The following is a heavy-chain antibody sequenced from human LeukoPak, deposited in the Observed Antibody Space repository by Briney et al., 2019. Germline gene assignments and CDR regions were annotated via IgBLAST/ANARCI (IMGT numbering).Heavy chain of an antibody. CDR3: ARRTSNPVGAIDY. CDR1: GDSISSSSDY. Sequence: SETLSLTCTVSGDSISSSSDYWGWIRQPPGKGLEWIGAFRYGGSTYYNPSLKSRVIISVDTSKNQFSLKLRSVTASDTAVYYCARRTSNPVGAIDYWAREPWSPSPQ. CDR2: FRYGGST. D-gene: IGHD1-26*01. V-gene: IGHV4-39*01. J-gene: IGHJ4*02.